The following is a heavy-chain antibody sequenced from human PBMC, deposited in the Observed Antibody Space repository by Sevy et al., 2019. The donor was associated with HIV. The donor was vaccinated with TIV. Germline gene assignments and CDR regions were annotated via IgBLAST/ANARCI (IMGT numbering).Heavy chain of an antibody. Sequence: SETLSLTCAVSGGSISSGAYSWNWIRQPPGKGLEWIGYIFHTGNTYYNPSLKSRVTISVDRSKNHFSLKMTSVTAADTAVYYCARGGGTVTSPGAFDFWGQGTMVTVSS. CDR3: ARGGGTVTSPGAFDF. CDR2: IFHTGNT. J-gene: IGHJ3*01. D-gene: IGHD4-17*01. CDR1: GGSISSGAYS. V-gene: IGHV4-30-2*01.